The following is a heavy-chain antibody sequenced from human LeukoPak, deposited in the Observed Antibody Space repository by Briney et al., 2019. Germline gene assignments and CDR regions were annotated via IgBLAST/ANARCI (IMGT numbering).Heavy chain of an antibody. V-gene: IGHV4-39*01. CDR3: ARQFDS. CDR2: IYYSVNT. J-gene: IGHJ4*02. Sequence: SETLSLTCTVSGASISSGTYYWGWIRQPPGKGLEWIGSIYYSVNTYYNPSLKSRVTISVDTSKNQFSLKLSSVTAADTAVYYRARQFDSWGQGTLVTVSS. CDR1: GASISSGTYY.